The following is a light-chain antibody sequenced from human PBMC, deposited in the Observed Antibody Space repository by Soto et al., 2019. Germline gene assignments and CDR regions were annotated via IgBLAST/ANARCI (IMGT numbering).Light chain of an antibody. J-gene: IGKJ2*01. Sequence: DVEMTQSPSTLPTSIGDRVTINCRASQNVSNWLAWYQQKPGKAPKLLIYKTSRLESGVPSRFSASGSGTDFSLTINSLRSDDFATYFCQQYSKESTFGQGTKLEIK. V-gene: IGKV1-5*03. CDR3: QQYSKEST. CDR2: KTS. CDR1: QNVSNW.